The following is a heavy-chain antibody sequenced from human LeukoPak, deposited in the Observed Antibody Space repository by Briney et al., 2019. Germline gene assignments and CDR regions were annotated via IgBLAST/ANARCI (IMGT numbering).Heavy chain of an antibody. V-gene: IGHV4-59*01. Sequence: SETLSLTCTVSGGSISSYYWSWIRQPPGKGLEWIGYIYYSGSTNYNPSLKSRVTISVDTSKNQFSLRLRSVTAADTAVYYCARVTGYMIEDYFDYWGQGTLVTVSA. D-gene: IGHD3-22*01. CDR2: IYYSGST. CDR1: GGSISSYY. CDR3: ARVTGYMIEDYFDY. J-gene: IGHJ4*02.